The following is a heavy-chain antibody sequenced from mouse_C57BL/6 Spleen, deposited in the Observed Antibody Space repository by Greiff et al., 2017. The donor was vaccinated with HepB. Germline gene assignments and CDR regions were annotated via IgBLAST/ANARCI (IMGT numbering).Heavy chain of an antibody. CDR2: IDPSDSYT. CDR1: GYTFTSYW. D-gene: IGHD2-4*01. Sequence: QVQLQQPGAELVRPGTSVKLSCKASGYTFTSYWMHWVKQRPGQGLEWIGVIDPSDSYTNYNQKFKGKATLTVDTSSSTAYMQLSSLTTEDSAIYYCARGLRRRWFAYWGQGTLVTVSA. V-gene: IGHV1-59*01. J-gene: IGHJ3*01. CDR3: ARGLRRRWFAY.